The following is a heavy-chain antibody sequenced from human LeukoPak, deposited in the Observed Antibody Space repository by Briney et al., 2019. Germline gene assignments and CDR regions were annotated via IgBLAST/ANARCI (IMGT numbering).Heavy chain of an antibody. CDR2: INHSGST. Sequence: SETLSLTCAVYGGSFSGYYWSWIRQPPGKGLEWIGEINHSGSTNYNPSLKSRVTISVDTSKNQFSLKLSSVTAADTAVYYCARDPLAVHDAFDIWGQGTMVTVSS. CDR1: GGSFSGYY. V-gene: IGHV4-34*01. J-gene: IGHJ3*02. D-gene: IGHD1-1*01. CDR3: ARDPLAVHDAFDI.